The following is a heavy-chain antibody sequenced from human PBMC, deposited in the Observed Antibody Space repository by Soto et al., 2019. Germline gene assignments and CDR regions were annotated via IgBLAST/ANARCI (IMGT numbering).Heavy chain of an antibody. Sequence: PSETLSLTCTVSGGSISSGDYYWSWIRQPPGKGLEWIGYIYYSGSTYYNPSLKSRVTISVDTSKNQFSLKLSSVTAADTAVYYCARKRVNYGGNSDYYYYGMDVWGQGTTVTV. V-gene: IGHV4-30-4*01. CDR2: IYYSGST. CDR3: ARKRVNYGGNSDYYYYGMDV. CDR1: GGSISSGDYY. J-gene: IGHJ6*02. D-gene: IGHD4-17*01.